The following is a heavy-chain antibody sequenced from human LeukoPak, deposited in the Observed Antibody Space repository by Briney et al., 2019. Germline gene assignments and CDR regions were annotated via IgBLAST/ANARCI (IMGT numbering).Heavy chain of an antibody. CDR3: ARDLMVRGVLNWFDP. CDR2: IYTSGST. CDR1: GGSISSYY. J-gene: IGHJ5*02. V-gene: IGHV4-4*07. D-gene: IGHD3-10*01. Sequence: SETLSHTCTVSGGSISSYYWSWIRQPAGKGLEWIGRIYTSGSTNYNPSLKSRVTMSVDTSKNQFSLKLSSVTAADTAVYYCARDLMVRGVLNWFDPWGQGTLVTVSS.